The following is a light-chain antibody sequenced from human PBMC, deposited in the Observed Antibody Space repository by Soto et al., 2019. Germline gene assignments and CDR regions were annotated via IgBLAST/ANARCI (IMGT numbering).Light chain of an antibody. CDR3: QQRSDWPWT. V-gene: IGKV3-11*01. J-gene: IGKJ1*01. CDR1: QSVSSY. CDR2: EAS. Sequence: EIVLTQSPATLSLSPGERATLSCRASQSVSSYLAWYQQKPGQAPRLLMYEASTRATGIPARFSGGGSGTGFTLTISSLEPEDFAVYYCQQRSDWPWTFGQGAKVDI.